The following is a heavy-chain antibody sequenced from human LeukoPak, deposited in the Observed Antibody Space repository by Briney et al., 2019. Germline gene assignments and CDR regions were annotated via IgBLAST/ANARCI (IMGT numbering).Heavy chain of an antibody. D-gene: IGHD2-21*01. CDR3: TKGGDSPGNPSS. Sequence: GGSLRLSCAASGFTFSDYYMNWIRQAPGKGLEWVSYISSSGSSIYYADSVKGRFTSSRDNAKNTLYLQMNSLRADDTAIYYCTKGGDSPGNPSSWGQGTLVIVSS. V-gene: IGHV3-11*01. CDR2: ISSSGSSI. CDR1: GFTFSDYY. J-gene: IGHJ5*02.